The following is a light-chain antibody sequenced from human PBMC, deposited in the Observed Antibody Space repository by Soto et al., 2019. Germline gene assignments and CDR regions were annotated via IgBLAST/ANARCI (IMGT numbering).Light chain of an antibody. CDR2: EVS. V-gene: IGLV2-14*01. CDR3: SSYTSSSTLV. Sequence: QSALTQPASVSGSPGQSITISCTGTSSDVGGYNYVSWYQQHPGKAPKLMIYEVSNRPSGVSNRFSGSKSGNTASLTISGLQAEDEADYYGSSYTSSSTLVFGTGTKLTVL. CDR1: SSDVGGYNY. J-gene: IGLJ1*01.